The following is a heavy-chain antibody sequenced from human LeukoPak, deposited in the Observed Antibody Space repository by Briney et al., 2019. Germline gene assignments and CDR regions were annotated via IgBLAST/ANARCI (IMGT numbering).Heavy chain of an antibody. J-gene: IGHJ4*02. CDR2: ISYDGSKK. CDR1: GFTFSSYG. V-gene: IGHV3-30-3*01. D-gene: IGHD6-19*01. CDR3: ARDIRAYSSGSDY. Sequence: PGGSLRLSCAASGFTFSSYGIHWVRQAPGKGLEWVAVISYDGSKKYYADSVKGRFTISRDNSMNTLYLQMNSLRPEDTAVYYCARDIRAYSSGSDYWGQGTLVTVSS.